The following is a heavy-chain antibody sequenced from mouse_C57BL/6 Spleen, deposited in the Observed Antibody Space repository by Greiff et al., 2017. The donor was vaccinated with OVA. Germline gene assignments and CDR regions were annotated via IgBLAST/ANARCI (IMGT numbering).Heavy chain of an antibody. J-gene: IGHJ1*03. Sequence: EVHLVESGGGLVKPGGSLKLSCAASGFTFSSYAMSWVRQTPEKRLEWVATISDGGSYTYYPDNVKGRFTISRDNAKNNLYLQMSHLTSEDTAMYYCAREGYSWYYGVWGTGATVTVSS. D-gene: IGHD2-3*01. CDR3: AREGYSWYYGV. CDR2: ISDGGSYT. V-gene: IGHV5-4*01. CDR1: GFTFSSYA.